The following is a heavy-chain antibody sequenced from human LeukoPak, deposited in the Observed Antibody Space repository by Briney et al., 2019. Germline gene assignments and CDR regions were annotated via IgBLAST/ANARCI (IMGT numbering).Heavy chain of an antibody. D-gene: IGHD6-19*01. V-gene: IGHV1-2*02. CDR2: INPNSGGT. J-gene: IGHJ5*02. CDR1: GYTFTGYY. Sequence: ASVKVSCKASGYTFTGYYMHWVRQAPGQGLEWMGWINPNSGGTNYAQKFQGRVTMTRDTSISTAYMELSRLRSDDTAVYYCARVRRVAGTKSWFDPWGQGTWSPSPQ. CDR3: ARVRRVAGTKSWFDP.